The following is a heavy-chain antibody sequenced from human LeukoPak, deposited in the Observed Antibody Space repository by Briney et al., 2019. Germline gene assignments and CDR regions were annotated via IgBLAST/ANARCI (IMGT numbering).Heavy chain of an antibody. CDR1: GGSFTEYC. V-gene: IGHV4-34*01. D-gene: IGHD3-22*01. CDR2: INDYTGDT. Sequence: DTLSTTCKDLGGSFTEYCWTWIRHSPGKKQEWIGEINDYTGDTNYNPSLNSRVSISLEKSKNQFSLELRSVTAADTAVYYCARGRIAKIVVVHSFSYGMDVWGQGTTVTVSS. J-gene: IGHJ6*02. CDR3: ARGRIAKIVVVHSFSYGMDV.